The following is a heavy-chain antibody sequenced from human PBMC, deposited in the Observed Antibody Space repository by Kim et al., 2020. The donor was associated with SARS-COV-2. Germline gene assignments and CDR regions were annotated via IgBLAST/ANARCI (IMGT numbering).Heavy chain of an antibody. CDR1: GGSISSYY. V-gene: IGHV4-59*01. Sequence: SETLSLTCTVSGGSISSYYWSWIRQPPGKGLEWIGYIYYSGSTNYNPSLKSRVTISVDTSKNQFSLKLSSVTAADTAVYYCARSKAEVPAAGGYYGMDVWGQGTTVTVSS. CDR2: IYYSGST. CDR3: ARSKAEVPAAGGYYGMDV. J-gene: IGHJ6*02. D-gene: IGHD2-2*01.